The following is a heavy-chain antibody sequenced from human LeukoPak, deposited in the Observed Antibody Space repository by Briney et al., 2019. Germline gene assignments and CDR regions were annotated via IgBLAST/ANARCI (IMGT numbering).Heavy chain of an antibody. D-gene: IGHD3-9*01. CDR3: AHFDWSTRGFDY. Sequence: GSSVKVSCKASGGTFSSYAISWVRQAPGQGLEWMGWISAYNGNTNYAQKLQGRVTMTTDTSTSTAYMELRSLRSDDTAVYYCAHFDWSTRGFDYWGQGTLVTVSS. CDR2: ISAYNGNT. J-gene: IGHJ4*02. V-gene: IGHV1-18*01. CDR1: GGTFSSYA.